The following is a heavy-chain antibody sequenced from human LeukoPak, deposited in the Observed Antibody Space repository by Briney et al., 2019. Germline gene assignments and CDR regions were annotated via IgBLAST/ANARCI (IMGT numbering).Heavy chain of an antibody. Sequence: SETLSLTCTVSGGSIRSHYWSWIRQPPGKGLEWIGYIYYSGSTNYNPSLKSRVTISVDTSKNQFSLKLSSVTAADTAVYCCARDGYNRRLDYWGQGTLVTVSS. D-gene: IGHD5-24*01. CDR3: ARDGYNRRLDY. V-gene: IGHV4-59*11. J-gene: IGHJ4*02. CDR1: GGSIRSHY. CDR2: IYYSGST.